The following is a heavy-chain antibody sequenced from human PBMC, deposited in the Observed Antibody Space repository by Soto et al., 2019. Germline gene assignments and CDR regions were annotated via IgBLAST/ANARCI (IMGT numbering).Heavy chain of an antibody. J-gene: IGHJ4*02. D-gene: IGHD6-19*01. CDR3: AKDLGSSVWYAGFDS. CDR2: ISWNGESI. V-gene: IGHV3-9*01. CDR1: GFSFGDYA. Sequence: EVQLVQSGGGLVQPGRSLRLSCAASGFSFGDYAMQWVRQVPGKGLEWVSSISWNGESIGYADSVKGRFTISRDNGKKSVYLPMNSLRGEDTALYYWAKDLGSSVWYAGFDSWGQGTLVTVS.